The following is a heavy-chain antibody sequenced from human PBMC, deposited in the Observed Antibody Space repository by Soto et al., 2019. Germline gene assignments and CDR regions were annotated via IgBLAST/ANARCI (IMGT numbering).Heavy chain of an antibody. CDR2: IYYTGTT. CDR3: ASPTNGGNLDL. CDR1: GGSISSRSSGYY. D-gene: IGHD1-26*01. J-gene: IGHJ2*01. Sequence: QLQLQESGPGLVKPSETLSLTCTVSGGSISSRSSGYYWGWIRQPPGKGLEWIGNIYYTGTTYYIPYLKSRVTLSVDTSKNQFSLKMSSVTAADTAVYYCASPTNGGNLDLWGRGTLVTVSS. V-gene: IGHV4-39*01.